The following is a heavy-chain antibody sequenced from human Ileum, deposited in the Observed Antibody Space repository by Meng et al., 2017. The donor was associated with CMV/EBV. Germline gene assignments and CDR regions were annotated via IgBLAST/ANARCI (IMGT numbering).Heavy chain of an antibody. CDR1: RGSISSDY. CDR2: IYTSGST. Sequence: QVRLQEWGPGLVKPSETLSLTCTVSRGSISSDYWSWIRQPAGKGLEWIGRIYTSGSTNYNPSLKSRVTMSVDTSKTQFSLKLSSVTAADTAVYYCARGPYSSSWSSFDYWGQGTLVTVSS. CDR3: ARGPYSSSWSSFDY. J-gene: IGHJ4*02. V-gene: IGHV4-4*07. D-gene: IGHD6-13*01.